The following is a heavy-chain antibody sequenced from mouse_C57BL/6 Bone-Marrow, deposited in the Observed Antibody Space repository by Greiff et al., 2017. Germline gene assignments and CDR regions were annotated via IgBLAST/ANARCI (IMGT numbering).Heavy chain of an antibody. V-gene: IGHV1-4*01. Sequence: VQLQESGAELARPGASVKMSCKASGYTFTSYTMHWVQQRPGQGLEWIGYINPSSGYTKYNQKFKDKATLTADKSSSTAYMQLSSLTSEDSAVYYCASSRAGGYWGEGTTLTVSS. CDR2: INPSSGYT. CDR3: ASSRAGGY. D-gene: IGHD3-3*01. CDR1: GYTFTSYT. J-gene: IGHJ2*01.